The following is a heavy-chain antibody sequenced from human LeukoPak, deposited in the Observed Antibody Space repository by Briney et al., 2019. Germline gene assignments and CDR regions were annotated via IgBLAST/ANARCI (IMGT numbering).Heavy chain of an antibody. Sequence: SETLSLTCTVSGGSISSSNWWSWVRQPPGKGLEWIGEIYHSGSTNYNPSLKSRVTISVDKSKNQFSLKLSSVTAADTAVYYCARVVVVAATGLYYFDYWGQGTLVTVSS. J-gene: IGHJ4*02. CDR1: GGSISSSNW. V-gene: IGHV4-4*02. CDR2: IYHSGST. D-gene: IGHD2-15*01. CDR3: ARVVVVAATGLYYFDY.